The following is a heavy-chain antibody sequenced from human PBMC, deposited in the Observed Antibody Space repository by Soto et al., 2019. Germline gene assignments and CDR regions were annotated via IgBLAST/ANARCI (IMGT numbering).Heavy chain of an antibody. D-gene: IGHD6-13*01. J-gene: IGHJ5*02. CDR3: ARVPIAAAGIDWXDP. V-gene: IGHV1-8*01. Sequence: GASVKVSCKASGYTFTSYDINWVRQATGQGLEWMGWMNPNSGNTGYAQKFQGRVTMTRNTSISTAYMELSSLRSEDTAVYYCARVPIAAAGIDWXDPWGQGTLVTVSS. CDR2: MNPNSGNT. CDR1: GYTFTSYD.